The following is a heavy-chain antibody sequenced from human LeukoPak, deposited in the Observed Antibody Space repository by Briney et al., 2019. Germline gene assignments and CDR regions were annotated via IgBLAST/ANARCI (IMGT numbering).Heavy chain of an antibody. Sequence: GGSLRLSCAASGFTFSSYDMHWVRQATGKGLEWVSAIGIAGDTYYPGSVKGRFTITRENAKNSLYLQMNSLRAGDTAVYYCARGGGSGTQIGWFDPWGQGTLVTVSS. J-gene: IGHJ5*02. CDR3: ARGGGSGTQIGWFDP. CDR1: GFTFSSYD. CDR2: IGIAGDT. V-gene: IGHV3-13*01. D-gene: IGHD3-10*01.